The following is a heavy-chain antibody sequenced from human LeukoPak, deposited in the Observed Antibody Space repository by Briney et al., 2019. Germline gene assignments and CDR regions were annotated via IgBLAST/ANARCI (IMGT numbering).Heavy chain of an antibody. Sequence: GGSLRLSCAASGFSFSSYGMSWVRQAPGKGLEWVSAISGSGGSTYYADSVKGRFTISRDNSKNTLYLRMNSLRAEDTAVYYCAKVAWDPRRNAFDIWGQGTMVTVSS. CDR3: AKVAWDPRRNAFDI. V-gene: IGHV3-23*01. J-gene: IGHJ3*02. CDR1: GFSFSSYG. D-gene: IGHD1-26*01. CDR2: ISGSGGST.